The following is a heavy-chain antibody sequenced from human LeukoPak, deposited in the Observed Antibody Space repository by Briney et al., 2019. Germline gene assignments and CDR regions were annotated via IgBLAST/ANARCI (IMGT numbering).Heavy chain of an antibody. J-gene: IGHJ4*02. D-gene: IGHD4-17*01. CDR3: AKGADDYVSYFDY. CDR2: ITASGPTT. CDR1: GFTLTTYA. Sequence: GGSLRLSCAASGFTLTTYAMTWVRQAPGKGLEWISGITASGPTTYYADSVKGRFTFSRDNSKNTLYLQMNSLRAEDTAVYYCAKGADDYVSYFDYWGQGTLVTVSS. V-gene: IGHV3-23*01.